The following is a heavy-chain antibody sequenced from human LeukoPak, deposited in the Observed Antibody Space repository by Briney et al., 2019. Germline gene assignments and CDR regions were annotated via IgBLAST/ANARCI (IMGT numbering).Heavy chain of an antibody. CDR3: ARGGAGHSSGWYASYY. CDR2: IYSGGST. CDR1: GFTVSSNY. Sequence: GGSLRLSCAASGFTVSSNYMSWVRQAPGKGLEWVSVIYSGGSTYYADSVKGRFTISRDNSKNTLYLQMNSLRAEDTAVYYCARGGAGHSSGWYASYYWGQGTLVTVSS. D-gene: IGHD6-19*01. V-gene: IGHV3-53*01. J-gene: IGHJ4*02.